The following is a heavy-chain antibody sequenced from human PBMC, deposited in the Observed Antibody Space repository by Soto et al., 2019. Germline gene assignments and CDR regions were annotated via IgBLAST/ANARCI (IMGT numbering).Heavy chain of an antibody. CDR1: GYSFTSYW. CDR3: ARHVSPSAAGTADNYYYGMDV. V-gene: IGHV5-10-1*03. Sequence: EVQLVQSGAEVKKPGESLRISCKGSGYSFTSYWISWVRQMPGKGLEWMGRIDPSDSYTNYSPSFQGHVTISADKSISTAYLQWSSLKASDTAMYYCARHVSPSAAGTADNYYYGMDVWGQGTTVTVSS. D-gene: IGHD6-13*01. J-gene: IGHJ6*02. CDR2: IDPSDSYT.